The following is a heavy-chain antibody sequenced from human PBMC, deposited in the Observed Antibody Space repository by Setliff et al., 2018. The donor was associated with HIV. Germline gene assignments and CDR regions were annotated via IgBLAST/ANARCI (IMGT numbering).Heavy chain of an antibody. V-gene: IGHV4-39*07. J-gene: IGHJ1*01. CDR3: VTGPARGLRYFQF. D-gene: IGHD4-17*01. CDR1: GDSITNSSFY. Sequence: SETPSLTCGVSGDSITNSSFYWGWLRQPPGKGLDWIGSIFYSGSTYYNPSLKSRVIISLDTSKNQVSLRLKSVTAADTAIYFCVTGPARGLRYFQFWGQGTLVTVSS. CDR2: IFYSGST.